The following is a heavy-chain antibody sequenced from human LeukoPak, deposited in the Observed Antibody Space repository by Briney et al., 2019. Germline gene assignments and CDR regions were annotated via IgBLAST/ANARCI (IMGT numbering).Heavy chain of an antibody. CDR2: IYHSGST. Sequence: KPSETLSLTCTVSGYSITSGYYWGWIRQPPGKGLEWIGSIYHSGSTFYNPSLKSRVTISVDTPKNQFSLKLSSVTAADTAVYYCARDQDYYGSGSYGPDYWGQGTLVTVSS. D-gene: IGHD3-10*01. CDR1: GYSITSGYY. CDR3: ARDQDYYGSGSYGPDY. V-gene: IGHV4-38-2*02. J-gene: IGHJ4*02.